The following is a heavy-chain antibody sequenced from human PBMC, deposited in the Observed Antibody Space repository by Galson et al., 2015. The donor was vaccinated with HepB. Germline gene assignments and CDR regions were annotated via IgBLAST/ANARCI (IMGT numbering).Heavy chain of an antibody. CDR2: ISYDGSNK. CDR1: GFTFSSYA. J-gene: IGHJ3*02. CDR3: ARIAAAGAFDI. D-gene: IGHD6-13*01. V-gene: IGHV3-30-3*01. Sequence: LRLSCAASGFTFSSYAMHWVRQAPGKGLEWVAVISYDGSNKYYADSVKGRFTISRDNSKNTLYLQMNSLRAEDTAVYYCARIAAAGAFDIWGQGTMVTVSS.